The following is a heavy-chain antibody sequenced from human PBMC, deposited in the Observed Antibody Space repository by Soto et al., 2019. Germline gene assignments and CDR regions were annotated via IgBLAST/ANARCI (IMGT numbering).Heavy chain of an antibody. CDR3: ARGQEGVVATH. CDR1: GGSLSGYY. CDR2: VKDGGHT. Sequence: QVQLQQWGAGLLKPSETLSLNCAVTGGSLSGYYWSWIRQPPGKGLEWIGEVKDGGHTNYSPSLRGRLTISSDTSNNQVSLRLNSVTAADTGVYYCARGQEGVVATHWDQGSLVTVSS. V-gene: IGHV4-34*01. D-gene: IGHD5-12*01. J-gene: IGHJ4*02.